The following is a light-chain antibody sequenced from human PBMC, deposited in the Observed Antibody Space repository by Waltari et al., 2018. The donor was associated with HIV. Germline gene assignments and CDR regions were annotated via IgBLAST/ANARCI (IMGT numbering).Light chain of an antibody. CDR1: QNINRCY. CDR3: HLYGPGPGWT. CDR2: GGS. Sequence: EIVLTQFAGSLSLYPGERVTLSCRAGQNINRCYLAWYQQTPGQAPRLLIYGGSRRATGVPDRFSGSGSGTDFTITITRLEPEGFAGYYCHLYGPGPGWTFGQGTRVEIK. V-gene: IGKV3-20*01. J-gene: IGKJ1*01.